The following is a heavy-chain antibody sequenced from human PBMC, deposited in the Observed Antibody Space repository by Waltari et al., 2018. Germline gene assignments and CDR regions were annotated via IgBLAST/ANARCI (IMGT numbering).Heavy chain of an antibody. CDR2: ISGSGGST. J-gene: IGHJ4*02. CDR1: GFTFSSYA. D-gene: IGHD3-10*01. CDR3: AKTPVAYYGSGSYPNY. V-gene: IGHV3-23*01. Sequence: EVQLLESGGGLVQPGGSLRLYCAASGFTFSSYAMSWVRQAPGKGLEWVSAISGSGGSTYYADSVKGRFTISRDNSKNTLYLQMNSLRAEDTAVYYCAKTPVAYYGSGSYPNYWGQGTLVTVSS.